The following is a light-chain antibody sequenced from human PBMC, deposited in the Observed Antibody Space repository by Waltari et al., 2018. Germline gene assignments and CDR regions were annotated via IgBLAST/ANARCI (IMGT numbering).Light chain of an antibody. CDR2: DAY. J-gene: IGKJ2*01. CDR1: QSVSSY. CDR3: QQRSNWPSYT. Sequence: EIVLTQSPATLSLPPGERATLSCRASQSVSSYLAWYQQKPGQAPRLLIYDAYNKATGIPARFSGSGSGTDFNLTISSIEPEDFAVYNCQQRSNWPSYTFGQGTKLEIK. V-gene: IGKV3-11*01.